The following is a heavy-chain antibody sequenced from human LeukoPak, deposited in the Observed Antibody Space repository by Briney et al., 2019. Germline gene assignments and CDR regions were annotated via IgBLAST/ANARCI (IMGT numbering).Heavy chain of an antibody. Sequence: GGSLRLSCAASGFTVSSNYMSWVRQAPGKGLEWVSVIYSGGSTYYADSVKGRFTISRDNSKNTLYLQMNSLRAEDTAAYYCARDAPDSGWKPFFDYWGQGTLVTVSS. CDR2: IYSGGST. CDR1: GFTVSSNY. J-gene: IGHJ4*02. CDR3: ARDAPDSGWKPFFDY. D-gene: IGHD6-19*01. V-gene: IGHV3-66*01.